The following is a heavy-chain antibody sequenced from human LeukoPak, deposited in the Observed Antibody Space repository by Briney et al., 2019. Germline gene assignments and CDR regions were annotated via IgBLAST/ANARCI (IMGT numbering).Heavy chain of an antibody. Sequence: ASVNVSCKASGYTFTSYDINWVRQATGQGLEWMGWMNPNSGNTGYAQKFQDRVTITRNTSISTAYMELSSLRSEDTAVYYCARGRSMYYDFWSGYYSYYYYMDVWGKGTTVTVSS. J-gene: IGHJ6*03. CDR1: GYTFTSYD. V-gene: IGHV1-8*03. D-gene: IGHD3-3*01. CDR2: MNPNSGNT. CDR3: ARGRSMYYDFWSGYYSYYYYMDV.